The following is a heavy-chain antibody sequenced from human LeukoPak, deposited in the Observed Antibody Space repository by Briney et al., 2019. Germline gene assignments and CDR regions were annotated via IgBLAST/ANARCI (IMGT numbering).Heavy chain of an antibody. D-gene: IGHD4-23*01. J-gene: IGHJ4*02. Sequence: ASVKVSCKASGYTFTGYYMHWVRQAPGQGLEWMGWINPNSSGTNYAQKFQGRVTMTRDTSISTAYMELSRLRSDDTAVYYCARGGRTTVVIAGYFDYWGQGTLVTVSS. CDR2: INPNSSGT. CDR1: GYTFTGYY. V-gene: IGHV1-2*02. CDR3: ARGGRTTVVIAGYFDY.